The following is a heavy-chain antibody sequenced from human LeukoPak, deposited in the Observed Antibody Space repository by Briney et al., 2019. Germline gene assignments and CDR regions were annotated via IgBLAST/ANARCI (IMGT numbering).Heavy chain of an antibody. V-gene: IGHV4-59*01. J-gene: IGHJ4*02. CDR2: IYYSGST. CDR1: GGSISSYY. D-gene: IGHD3-3*01. Sequence: SETLSLTCTVSGGSISSYYWSWIRQPPGKGLEWIGYIYYSGSTNYNPSLKSRVTISVDTSKNQFSLKLSSVTAADTAVYYCARSIPWSGAHQFLDYWGQGTLVTVSS. CDR3: ARSIPWSGAHQFLDY.